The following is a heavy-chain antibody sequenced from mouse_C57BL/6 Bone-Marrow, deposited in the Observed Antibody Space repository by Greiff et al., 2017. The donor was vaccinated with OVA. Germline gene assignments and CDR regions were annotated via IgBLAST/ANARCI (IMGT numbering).Heavy chain of an antibody. J-gene: IGHJ2*01. Sequence: EVMLVESEGGLVQPGSSMKLSCTASGFTFSDYYMAWVRQVPEKGLEWVANINYDGSSTYYLDSLKSRFIISRDNAKNIRYLQMSSLKSEDTATYYCARAFYSNYFDYWGQGTTLTVSS. CDR3: ARAFYSNYFDY. V-gene: IGHV5-16*01. CDR2: INYDGSST. CDR1: GFTFSDYY. D-gene: IGHD2-5*01.